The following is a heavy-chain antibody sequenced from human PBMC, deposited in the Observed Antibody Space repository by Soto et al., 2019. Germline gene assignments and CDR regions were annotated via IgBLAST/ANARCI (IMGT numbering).Heavy chain of an antibody. Sequence: QVQLQESGPGLVKTSETLSLTCTVSGGSVSSGPYHWNWVRQPPGKGLEWIGHISYSGTANYNPSRRGRVIMATDTSMNQFSLRLTSVTGADTAVYYCMRSHGAYWGQGALVTVSP. CDR1: GGSVSSGPYH. CDR2: ISYSGTA. D-gene: IGHD2-8*01. J-gene: IGHJ4*02. V-gene: IGHV4-61*01. CDR3: MRSHGAY.